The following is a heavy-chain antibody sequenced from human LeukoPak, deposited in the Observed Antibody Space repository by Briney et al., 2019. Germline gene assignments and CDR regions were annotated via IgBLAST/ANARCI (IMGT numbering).Heavy chain of an antibody. Sequence: GGSLRLSCAASGFTFSSYWMYWVRQAPGKGLVWVSRINRDGSTTEYADSVKGRFTISRDNAKNTLFLQLSSLRAEDTAVYYCARGPDHGGSYYHDWGQGTLVTVSS. CDR1: GFTFSSYW. CDR2: INRDGSTT. D-gene: IGHD1-26*01. J-gene: IGHJ4*02. V-gene: IGHV3-74*03. CDR3: ARGPDHGGSYYHD.